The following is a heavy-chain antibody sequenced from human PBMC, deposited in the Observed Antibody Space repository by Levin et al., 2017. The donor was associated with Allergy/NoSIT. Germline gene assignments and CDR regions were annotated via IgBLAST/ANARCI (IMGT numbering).Heavy chain of an antibody. CDR1: GFPFDDYA. D-gene: IGHD3-22*01. CDR2: ISWNSGSI. CDR3: AKDMGEAITMIVVVIPYYYYYGMDV. Sequence: LSLTCAASGFPFDDYAMHWVRQAPGKGLEWVSGISWNSGSIGYADSVKGRFTISRDNAKNSLYLQMNSLRAEDTALYYCAKDMGEAITMIVVVIPYYYYYGMDVWGQGTTVTVSS. V-gene: IGHV3-9*01. J-gene: IGHJ6*02.